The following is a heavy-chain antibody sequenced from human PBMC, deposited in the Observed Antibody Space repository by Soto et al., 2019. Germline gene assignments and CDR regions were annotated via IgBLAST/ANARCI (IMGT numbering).Heavy chain of an antibody. CDR2: IFHSGNT. J-gene: IGHJ3*02. Sequence: QLQLQGSGSGLVKPSQTLSLTCAVSGGSISSGGYSWSWIRQPPGRGLEWIGYIFHSGNTYYTPSLNSRGTISVDRSKKQFSLNLSSGTAADTAVYYCARIYVDTTMDTVIAFDIWGQGTMVTVS. V-gene: IGHV4-30-2*01. CDR3: ARIYVDTTMDTVIAFDI. CDR1: GGSISSGGYS. D-gene: IGHD5-18*01.